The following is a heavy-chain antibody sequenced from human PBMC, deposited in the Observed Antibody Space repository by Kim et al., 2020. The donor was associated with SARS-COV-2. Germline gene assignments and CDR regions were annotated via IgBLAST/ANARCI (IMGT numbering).Heavy chain of an antibody. CDR3: SRELRAAGGFSYGPKYFCYGVDV. CDR2: INQDGSEK. D-gene: IGHD5-18*01. Sequence: GGSLRLSCAASGFTFTRYWMSWVRLAPGQGLEWVANINQDGSEKHFADSVKGRFTIARDYAKNSLYLQMDNLRAEDTAVYYCSRELRAAGGFSYGPKYFCYGVDVWGQGTTVTVS. CDR1: GFTFTRYW. J-gene: IGHJ6*02. V-gene: IGHV3-7*01.